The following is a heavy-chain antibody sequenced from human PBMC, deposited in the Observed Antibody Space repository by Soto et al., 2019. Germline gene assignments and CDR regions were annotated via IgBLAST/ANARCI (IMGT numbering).Heavy chain of an antibody. Sequence: QVQLQQWGAGLLKPSETLSLTCAVYGGSFSGYYWTWIRPPPGKGLEWIGEINHSGSTNYNPSLTRRVTISVDTSKNQFSLKLSSVTAADTAVYYGARGGESVVVVSTTGRYFDDWGQGTLVTVSS. J-gene: IGHJ4*02. CDR3: ARGGESVVVVSTTGRYFDD. CDR2: INHSGST. CDR1: GGSFSGYY. D-gene: IGHD2-15*01. V-gene: IGHV4-34*01.